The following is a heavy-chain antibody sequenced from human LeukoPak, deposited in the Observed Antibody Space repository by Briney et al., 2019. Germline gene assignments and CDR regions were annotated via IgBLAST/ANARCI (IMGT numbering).Heavy chain of an antibody. V-gene: IGHV4-39*01. D-gene: IGHD6-13*01. CDR2: IYYSGST. CDR1: GGSTSSGSYY. J-gene: IGHJ6*03. CDR3: ARLARPLYSSSWGPYYYYMDV. Sequence: SETLSLTCSVSGGSTSSGSYYWSWIRQPAGKGLEWIGRIYYSGSTYSNPSLKSRVTISVDTSKNQFSLKLSSVTAADTAVYYCARLARPLYSSSWGPYYYYMDVWGKGTTVTISS.